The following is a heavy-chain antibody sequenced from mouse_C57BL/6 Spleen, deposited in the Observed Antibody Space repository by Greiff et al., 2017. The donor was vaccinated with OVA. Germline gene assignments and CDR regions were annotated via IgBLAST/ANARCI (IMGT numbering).Heavy chain of an antibody. V-gene: IGHV1-61*01. J-gene: IGHJ1*03. D-gene: IGHD1-3*01. CDR2: IYPSDSET. CDR1: GYTFTSYW. Sequence: QVQLQQPGAELVRPGSSVKLSCKASGYTFTSYWMDWVKQRPGQGLAWIGNIYPSDSETHYNQKFKDKATLTVDKSSSTAYMQLSSLTSEDSAVYYCARGGKVGVRYFDVWGTGTTVTVSS. CDR3: ARGGKVGVRYFDV.